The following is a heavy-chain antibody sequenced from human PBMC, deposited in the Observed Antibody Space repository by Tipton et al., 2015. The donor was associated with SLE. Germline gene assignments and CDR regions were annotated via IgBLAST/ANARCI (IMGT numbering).Heavy chain of an antibody. CDR2: IDYTRGM. CDR3: AKWTRGFDY. CDR1: GGSIRSYY. V-gene: IGHV4-59*12. D-gene: IGHD2-8*01. Sequence: TLSLTCTVSGGSIRSYYWSWIRQPPGKRLEWIGYIDYTRGMKYHPSLESRVTISVDTSKNQFSLRLNSVSAADTAVYYCAKWTRGFDYWGRGTLVTVSS. J-gene: IGHJ4*02.